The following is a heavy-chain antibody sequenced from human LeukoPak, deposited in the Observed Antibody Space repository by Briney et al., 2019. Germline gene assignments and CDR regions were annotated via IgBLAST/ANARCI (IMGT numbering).Heavy chain of an antibody. V-gene: IGHV5-51*01. CDR2: IYPGDSDT. Sequence: GESLKISCKGSGYSFISYWIGWVRQMPGKGLEWMGIIYPGDSDTRYSPSFQGQVTISADKSISTAYLQWSSLKASDTAMYYCARRGAGYDNLTGYHVNGFDPWGQGTLVTVSS. D-gene: IGHD3-9*01. CDR3: ARRGAGYDNLTGYHVNGFDP. J-gene: IGHJ5*02. CDR1: GYSFISYW.